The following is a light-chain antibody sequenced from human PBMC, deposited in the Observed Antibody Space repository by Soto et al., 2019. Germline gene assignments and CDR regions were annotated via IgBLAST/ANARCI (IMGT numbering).Light chain of an antibody. J-gene: IGLJ1*01. V-gene: IGLV2-8*01. CDR2: DVT. Sequence: QSALTQSPSASGSPGQSVTISCTGTSSDIGGYNSVSWYQQHPGKAPKVMIYDVTKRPSGVPDRFSGSKSGNTASLTVSALQAEDEADDYCSSFTDGNNLVFGTGTKLTVL. CDR1: SSDIGGYNS. CDR3: SSFTDGNNLV.